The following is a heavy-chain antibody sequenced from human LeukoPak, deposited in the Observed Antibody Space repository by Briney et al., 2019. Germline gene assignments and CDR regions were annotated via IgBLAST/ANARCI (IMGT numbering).Heavy chain of an antibody. V-gene: IGHV5-51*01. CDR2: IYPGDSDT. Sequence: KTGESLKISCKGSGYIFTSYWIGWVRQMPGKALEWMGIIYPGDSDTRYSPSFQGQVTISADKSVSAAYLQWSSLKASDTAVYYCVRHQTVSAAGTWWFDPWGQGTLVTVSS. J-gene: IGHJ5*02. CDR3: VRHQTVSAAGTWWFDP. D-gene: IGHD6-13*01. CDR1: GYIFTSYW.